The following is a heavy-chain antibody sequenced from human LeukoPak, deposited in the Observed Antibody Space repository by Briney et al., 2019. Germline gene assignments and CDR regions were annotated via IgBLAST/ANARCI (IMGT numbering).Heavy chain of an antibody. CDR1: GLTFSSYG. J-gene: IGHJ4*02. CDR2: IQFDGSNK. CDR3: ATAYFDSSGYSDY. V-gene: IGHV3-30*02. Sequence: GGPLRLSCEASGLTFSSYGMNWVRKAPGKGLEGVAFIQFDGSNKYYADSVKGRFTISRDNSKNTLYLQMNSLRVEDTAVYYCATAYFDSSGYSDYWGQGTLVTVSS. D-gene: IGHD3-22*01.